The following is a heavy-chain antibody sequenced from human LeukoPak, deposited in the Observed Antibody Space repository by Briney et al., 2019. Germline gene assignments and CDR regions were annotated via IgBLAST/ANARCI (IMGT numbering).Heavy chain of an antibody. V-gene: IGHV3-21*01. Sequence: GGSLRLSCAASGFSFSSYTMNWVRQAPGKGLEWVSSISSSSSYIYYADSVKGRFTISRDNAKNSLYLQMNSLRAEDTAVYYCARGKEGVSSLDYWGQGTLVTVSS. D-gene: IGHD6-6*01. CDR2: ISSSSSYI. CDR3: ARGKEGVSSLDY. J-gene: IGHJ4*02. CDR1: GFSFSSYT.